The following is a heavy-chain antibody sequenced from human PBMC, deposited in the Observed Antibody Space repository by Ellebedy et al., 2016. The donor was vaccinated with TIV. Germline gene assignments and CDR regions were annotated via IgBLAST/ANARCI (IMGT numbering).Heavy chain of an antibody. V-gene: IGHV1-2*02. CDR3: AKAPLDSSGYTDY. CDR1: GYTFTGHY. CDR2: INPKSGGT. D-gene: IGHD3-22*01. J-gene: IGHJ4*02. Sequence: ASVKVSCKASGYTFTGHYIHWARQAPGQGLEWMGWINPKSGGTDLAQKFQGRVTMTRDTSISTAYMALRRLRSDDTAVYYCAKAPLDSSGYTDYWGQGTLVTVSS.